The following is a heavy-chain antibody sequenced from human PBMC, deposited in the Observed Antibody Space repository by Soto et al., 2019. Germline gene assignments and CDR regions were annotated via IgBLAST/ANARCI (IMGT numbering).Heavy chain of an antibody. J-gene: IGHJ4*02. CDR2: IDPSDSCT. CDR3: VRHRVGSYYYFDY. D-gene: IGHD1-26*01. V-gene: IGHV5-10-1*01. Sequence: GESLKISCXGSGYTFTDYWISWVRQMPGKGLEWMGRIDPSDSCTSNSPSFQGHVTISADKSINTAYMQWSSLKASDTAVYYCVRHRVGSYYYFDYWGQGTLVTVSS. CDR1: GYTFTDYW.